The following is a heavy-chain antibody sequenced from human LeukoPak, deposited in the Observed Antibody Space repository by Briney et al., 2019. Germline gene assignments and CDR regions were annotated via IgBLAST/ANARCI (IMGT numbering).Heavy chain of an antibody. J-gene: IGHJ3*02. CDR3: ARDVSSGWYWSAAFDI. D-gene: IGHD6-19*01. CDR2: IYSDGRT. CDR1: GFTVSANY. Sequence: GGSLRLSCAASGFTVSANYMGWVRQAPGKGLERVSVIYSDGRTYYADSVKGRFTISGDNSKNTLFPQMNSLRVEDTAVYYCARDVSSGWYWSAAFDIWGQGTMVTVSS. V-gene: IGHV3-53*01.